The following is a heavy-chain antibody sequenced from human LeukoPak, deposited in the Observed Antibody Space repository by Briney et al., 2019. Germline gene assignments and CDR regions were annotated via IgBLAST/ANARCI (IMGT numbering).Heavy chain of an antibody. Sequence: GASVKVSCKASGYSXTGYHIHWVRQAPGQGLEWMGWINPNSGGTKYAQKFQGRLTMTRDTSISTANMELSRLRSDDTAVYYCARERTTVVTLDYYYGMDVWGPRDHGHRLL. CDR2: INPNSGGT. D-gene: IGHD4-23*01. V-gene: IGHV1-2*02. J-gene: IGHJ6*01. CDR1: GYSXTGYH. CDR3: ARERTTVVTLDYYYGMDV.